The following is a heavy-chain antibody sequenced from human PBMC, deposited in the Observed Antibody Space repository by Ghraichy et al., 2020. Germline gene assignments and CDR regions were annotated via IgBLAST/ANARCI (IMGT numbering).Heavy chain of an antibody. V-gene: IGHV4-31*03. J-gene: IGHJ3*02. CDR2: IYYSGST. D-gene: IGHD2-2*02. CDR1: GGSISSGGYY. Sequence: SETLSLTCTVSGGSISSGGYYWSWIRQHPGKGLEWIGYIYYSGSTYYNPSLKSRVTISVDTSKNQFSLKLSSVTAADTAVYYCAREWGYCSSTSCYTYDAFDIWGQGTMVTVSS. CDR3: AREWGYCSSTSCYTYDAFDI.